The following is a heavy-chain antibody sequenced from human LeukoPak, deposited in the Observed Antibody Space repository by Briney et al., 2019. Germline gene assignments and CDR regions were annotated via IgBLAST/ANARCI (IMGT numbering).Heavy chain of an antibody. V-gene: IGHV3-15*01. Sequence: GGSLRLSCVVSGFTFSNGWMGWLRQSPGQGLEWVVRIKSKRDGETTDYAARVKGRFSISRDDSKSTLNLQMNSLRTEDTAVYYCATDYYYDSPGLFDYWGQGSLVTVSS. D-gene: IGHD3-22*01. CDR1: GFTFSNGW. J-gene: IGHJ4*02. CDR3: ATDYYYDSPGLFDY. CDR2: IKSKRDGETT.